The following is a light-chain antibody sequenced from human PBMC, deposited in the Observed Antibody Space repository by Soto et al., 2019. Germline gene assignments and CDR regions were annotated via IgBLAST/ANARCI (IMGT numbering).Light chain of an antibody. J-gene: IGKJ1*01. CDR3: QQYGSSRK. Sequence: EIVLTQSPCTLSLSPGERATLSCRASQSVSSSYLAWYQQKPGQAPRLLIYGASSRATGIPDRFSGSGSGTDLSLTISRLEPGDCAVYYCQQYGSSRKFGQGTKVEIK. V-gene: IGKV3-20*01. CDR1: QSVSSSY. CDR2: GAS.